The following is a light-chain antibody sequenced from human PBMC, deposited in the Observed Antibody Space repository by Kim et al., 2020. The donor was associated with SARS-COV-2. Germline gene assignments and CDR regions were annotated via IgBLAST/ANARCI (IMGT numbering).Light chain of an antibody. CDR1: NNKVGNQG. J-gene: IGLJ3*02. CDR3: SAWDSSLSAWV. CDR2: RSN. V-gene: IGLV10-54*01. Sequence: RTAPLTCTGNNNKVGNQGAAWLQQHQGHPPKLLSYRSNNRPSGISERLSASRSGNTASLTITGLQPEDEADYYCSAWDSSLSAWVFGGGTQLTVL.